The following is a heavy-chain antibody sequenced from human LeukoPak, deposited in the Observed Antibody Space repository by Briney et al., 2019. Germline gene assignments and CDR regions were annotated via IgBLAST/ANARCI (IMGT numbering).Heavy chain of an antibody. CDR1: GGSISSYY. CDR2: IYYSGST. J-gene: IGHJ4*02. V-gene: IGHV4-59*01. Sequence: SETLSLTCTVSGGSISSYYWSWIRQPPGKGLEWIGYIYYSGSTNYNPSLKSRVTISVDTSKNQFSLKLSSVTAADTAVYYCARVPRLSGYDFDYWGQGTLVTVSS. D-gene: IGHD5-12*01. CDR3: ARVPRLSGYDFDY.